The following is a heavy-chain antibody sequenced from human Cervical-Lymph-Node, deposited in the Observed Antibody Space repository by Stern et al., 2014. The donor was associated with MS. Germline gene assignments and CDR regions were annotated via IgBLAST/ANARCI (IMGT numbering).Heavy chain of an antibody. CDR2: INDDGSST. V-gene: IGHV3-74*02. Sequence: EVQLVESGGGLVQPGGSLRLSCVASGFTFSSYWMYWVRQAPGKVLVWVSRINDDGSSTRYADSVKGRFTISRDNAKNTLYLQMNNLGAEDTAVYYCARIYCSSTSCYLHAFDIWGQGTMVTVSS. CDR3: ARIYCSSTSCYLHAFDI. J-gene: IGHJ3*02. D-gene: IGHD2-2*01. CDR1: GFTFSSYW.